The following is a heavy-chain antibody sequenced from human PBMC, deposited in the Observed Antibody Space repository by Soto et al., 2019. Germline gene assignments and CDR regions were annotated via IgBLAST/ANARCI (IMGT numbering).Heavy chain of an antibody. V-gene: IGHV3-23*01. J-gene: IGHJ5*02. Sequence: EGQLLESGGGLVQPGGSLRLSCAASGFTFSSYAMSWVRQAPGKGLEWVSANSGSGGSTYYADSVKGRFTISRDNSKNTLYLQMNSLRAEDTAVYYCAKDRSTYYLVPPFDPWGQGTLVTVSS. D-gene: IGHD3-10*01. CDR1: GFTFSSYA. CDR2: NSGSGGST. CDR3: AKDRSTYYLVPPFDP.